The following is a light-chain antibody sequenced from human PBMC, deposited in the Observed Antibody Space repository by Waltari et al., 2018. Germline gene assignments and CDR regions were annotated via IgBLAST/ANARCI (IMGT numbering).Light chain of an antibody. J-gene: IGKJ1*01. V-gene: IGKV3-20*01. Sequence: EIVLTQSPGTLSLSPGERATLSCRASQSVSSNYLAWYQQKPGQAPRLLIYGASSRVIGIPDRFSGSGSGTDFTLTISRLEPEDFAVYYCQQYGSSPPLTFGQGTKVEIK. CDR2: GAS. CDR1: QSVSSNY. CDR3: QQYGSSPPLT.